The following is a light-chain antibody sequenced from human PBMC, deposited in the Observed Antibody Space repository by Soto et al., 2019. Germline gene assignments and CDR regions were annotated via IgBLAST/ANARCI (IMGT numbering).Light chain of an antibody. CDR1: QGISSW. CDR3: QQRANWPLT. CDR2: AAS. J-gene: IGKJ4*01. Sequence: DIQMTQSPSSVSASVGDRVTITCQASQGISSWLAWYQQKPGKAPKLLIYAASSLQSGVPSRFSGSGSGTDFTLIISSLEPEDFAVYYCQQRANWPLTFGGGTKVDIK. V-gene: IGKV1-12*01.